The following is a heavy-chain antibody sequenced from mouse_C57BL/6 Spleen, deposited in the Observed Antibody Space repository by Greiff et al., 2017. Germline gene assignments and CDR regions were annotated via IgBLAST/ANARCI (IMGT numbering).Heavy chain of an antibody. CDR1: GYAFSSSW. J-gene: IGHJ3*01. V-gene: IGHV1-82*01. CDR3: AREGDYYGYDSFAY. CDR2: IYPGDGDT. D-gene: IGHD2-2*01. Sequence: QVQLQQSGPELVKPGASVKLSCKASGYAFSSSWMNWVKQRPGQGLEWIGRIYPGDGDTNYNGKFKGKATLTADKSSSTAYMQLSSLTSEDSAVYFCAREGDYYGYDSFAYWGQGTLVTVSA.